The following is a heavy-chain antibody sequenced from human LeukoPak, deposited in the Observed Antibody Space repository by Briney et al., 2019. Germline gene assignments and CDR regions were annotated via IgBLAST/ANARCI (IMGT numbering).Heavy chain of an antibody. V-gene: IGHV5-51*01. D-gene: IGHD3-22*01. CDR1: GYSFTFYW. Sequence: GESLKISCKASGYSFTFYWIGWVRQMPGKGLEWMGIIYPGDSDTRYSPSFQGQVTISADKSISTAYLQWSSLKASDTAMYYCARPLYYYDSSGYYWGQGTLVTVSS. CDR3: ARPLYYYDSSGYY. CDR2: IYPGDSDT. J-gene: IGHJ4*02.